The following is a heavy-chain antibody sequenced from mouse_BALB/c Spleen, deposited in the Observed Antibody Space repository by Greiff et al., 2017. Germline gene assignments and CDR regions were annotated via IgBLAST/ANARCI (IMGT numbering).Heavy chain of an antibody. J-gene: IGHJ2*01. CDR1: GFTFSSYG. CDR3: ARHEVYYGYDEGGYYFDY. Sequence: EVQVVESGGDLVKPGGSLKLSCAASGFTFSSYGMSWVRQTPDKRLEWVATISSGGSYTYYPDSVKGRFTISRDNAKNTLYLQMSSLKSEDTAMYYCARHEVYYGYDEGGYYFDYWGQGTTLTVSS. CDR2: ISSGGSYT. D-gene: IGHD2-2*01. V-gene: IGHV5-6*01.